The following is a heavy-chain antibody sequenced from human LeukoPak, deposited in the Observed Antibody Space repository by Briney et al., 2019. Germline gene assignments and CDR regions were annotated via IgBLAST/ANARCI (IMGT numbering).Heavy chain of an antibody. D-gene: IGHD6-13*01. V-gene: IGHV3-7*01. CDR1: GFTFSSYW. Sequence: GGSLRLSCTVSGFTFSSYWMSWVRQAPGKGLEWVANINQGGSDKSYADSVKGRFTISRDNAKSSLYLQMNSLRAEDTAVYFCARGGVDIAAAGADYWGQGTLVTVTS. CDR3: ARGGVDIAAAGADY. J-gene: IGHJ4*02. CDR2: INQGGSDK.